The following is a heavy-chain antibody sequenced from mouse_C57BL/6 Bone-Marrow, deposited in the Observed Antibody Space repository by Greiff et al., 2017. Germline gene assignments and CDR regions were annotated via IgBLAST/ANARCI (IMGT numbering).Heavy chain of an antibody. D-gene: IGHD1-2*01. Sequence: EVKLVESGGDLVKPGGSLKLSRAASGFTFSSYGMSWVRQTPDKRLEWVATISSGGSYTYYPDSVKGRFTISRDNAKNTLYLQMSSLKSEDTAMYYCARRLRLFAYWGQGTLVTVSA. CDR3: ARRLRLFAY. V-gene: IGHV5-6*01. CDR2: ISSGGSYT. J-gene: IGHJ3*01. CDR1: GFTFSSYG.